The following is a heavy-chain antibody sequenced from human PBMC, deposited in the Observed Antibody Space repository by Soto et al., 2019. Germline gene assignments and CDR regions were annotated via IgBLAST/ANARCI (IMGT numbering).Heavy chain of an antibody. Sequence: QLQLQESGPGLVKPSETLSLTCTVSGGSISSSSYYWGWIRQPPGKGLEWIGSIYYSGSTYYNPSLKSQVTISVDTSKNQFSLKLSSVTAADTAVYYCARHNQLPSPLYYYYYYMDVWGKGTTVTVSS. V-gene: IGHV4-39*01. CDR2: IYYSGST. J-gene: IGHJ6*03. D-gene: IGHD2-2*01. CDR3: ARHNQLPSPLYYYYYYMDV. CDR1: GGSISSSSYY.